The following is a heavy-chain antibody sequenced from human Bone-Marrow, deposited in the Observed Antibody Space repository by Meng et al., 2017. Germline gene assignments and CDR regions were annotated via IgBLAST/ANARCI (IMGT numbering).Heavy chain of an antibody. Sequence: GESLKISCAASGFTFSSYWMSWVRQAPGKGLEWVANIKQDGSEKYYVDSVKGRFTISRDNAKNSLYLQMNSLRAEDTAVYYCASGYAMIVNWGQGTMVTVSS. CDR2: IKQDGSEK. V-gene: IGHV3-7*01. J-gene: IGHJ3*01. CDR3: ASGYAMIVN. CDR1: GFTFSSYW. D-gene: IGHD3-22*01.